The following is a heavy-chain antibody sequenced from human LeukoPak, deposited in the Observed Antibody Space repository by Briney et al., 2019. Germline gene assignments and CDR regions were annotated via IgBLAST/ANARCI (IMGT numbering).Heavy chain of an antibody. Sequence: ASVKVSCKTSGHPFSSYYMHWVRQAPGQGLEWMGIFEPISGTRRVAEKFQGRVNMTRDTATSTVYMELSSLRPEDTAMYYCARDKEEVAHYDWFDPWGQGTQVTVSS. CDR1: GHPFSSYY. V-gene: IGHV1-46*01. CDR2: FEPISGTR. CDR3: ARDKEEVAHYDWFDP. J-gene: IGHJ5*02. D-gene: IGHD3-16*01.